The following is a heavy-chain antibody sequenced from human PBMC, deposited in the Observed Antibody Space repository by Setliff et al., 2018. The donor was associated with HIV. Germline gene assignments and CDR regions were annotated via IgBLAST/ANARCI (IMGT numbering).Heavy chain of an antibody. CDR3: ARAPGSYGYYYFDY. Sequence: PGGSLRLSCAASGFTFSFHAMTWVRQAPGKGLEWVSGISGSGDSTYYADSVKGRFTISRDNAKKSLYLQMNSLRAEDTAVYYCARAPGSYGYYYFDYWGQGTLVTVSS. J-gene: IGHJ4*02. D-gene: IGHD5-18*01. CDR2: ISGSGDST. V-gene: IGHV3-23*01. CDR1: GFTFSFHA.